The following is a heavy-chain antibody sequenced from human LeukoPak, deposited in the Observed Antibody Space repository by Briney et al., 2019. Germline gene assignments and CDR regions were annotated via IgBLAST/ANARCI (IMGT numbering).Heavy chain of an antibody. CDR1: GFTFSSYW. V-gene: IGHV3-7*01. CDR2: INEDGSEK. D-gene: IGHD1-1*01. CDR3: ARAGGPGTVDH. Sequence: GGSLRLSCAASGFTFSSYWRSWVRQGPGKGLEWVANINEDGSEKYYVDCVKGRFTISRDNAKNSLSLQMNSLTADDTAVYYCARAGGPGTVDHWGQGTLVTVSS. J-gene: IGHJ4*02.